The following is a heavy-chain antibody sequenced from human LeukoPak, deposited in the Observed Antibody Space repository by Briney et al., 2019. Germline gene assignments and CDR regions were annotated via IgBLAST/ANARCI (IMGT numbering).Heavy chain of an antibody. CDR2: ISWNSGYI. Sequence: GRSLRLSCAASGLTFDNYSMHWVRPAPGKGLEWLSIISWNSGYIDYADSVKGRFTLSRDNVKKSLELQMYVLGPEDTAFYYCAKVRGTDSSGYFFDDGGQGTLVTVSS. D-gene: IGHD3-22*01. V-gene: IGHV3-9*01. J-gene: IGHJ4*02. CDR3: AKVRGTDSSGYFFDD. CDR1: GLTFDNYS.